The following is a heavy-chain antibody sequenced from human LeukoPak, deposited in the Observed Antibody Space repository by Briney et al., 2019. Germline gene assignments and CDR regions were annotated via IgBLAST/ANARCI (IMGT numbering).Heavy chain of an antibody. CDR1: GDSINSYY. D-gene: IGHD4-17*01. J-gene: IGHJ4*02. V-gene: IGHV4-59*08. CDR2: IYYSGST. CDR3: ARHVFGYGDWFDY. Sequence: SETLSLTCTVSGDSINSYYWSWLRQPPGKGLGWIGHIYYSGSTNYNPSLKSRVTISVDTSKNQFSLKLSSVTAADTAVYYCARHVFGYGDWFDYWGQGTLVTVSS.